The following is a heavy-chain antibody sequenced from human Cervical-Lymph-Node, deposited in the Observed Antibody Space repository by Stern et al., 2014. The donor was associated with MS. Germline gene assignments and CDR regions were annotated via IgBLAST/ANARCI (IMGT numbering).Heavy chain of an antibody. CDR1: GDTFTDYA. J-gene: IGHJ6*01. V-gene: IGHV1-69*06. D-gene: IGHD1-1*01. Sequence: QVQLQQSGAEVKKPGSSVRVSCKASGDTFTDYAISWVRQAPGQGPEWMGGITPVFNSADYAQKFQGRLTITADKSRSTAYMELSSLTSEDTAVYYCAREVGSLAMDVWGQGTTVTVSS. CDR2: ITPVFNSA. CDR3: AREVGSLAMDV.